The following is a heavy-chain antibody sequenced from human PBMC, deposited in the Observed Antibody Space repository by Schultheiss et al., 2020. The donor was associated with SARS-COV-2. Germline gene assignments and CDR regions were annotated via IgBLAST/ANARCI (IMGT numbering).Heavy chain of an antibody. CDR1: GFTFSSYA. V-gene: IGHV3-23*01. J-gene: IGHJ4*02. D-gene: IGHD3-22*01. Sequence: GGSLRLSCAASGFTFSSYAMSWIRQAPGKGLGWVSYVSSSSSYTNYADSVKGRFTISRDNSKNTLYLQMNSLRAEDTAVYYCARDRTRTYYYDSSALRGGTFDCWGQGALVTVSS. CDR2: VSSSSSYT. CDR3: ARDRTRTYYYDSSALRGGTFDC.